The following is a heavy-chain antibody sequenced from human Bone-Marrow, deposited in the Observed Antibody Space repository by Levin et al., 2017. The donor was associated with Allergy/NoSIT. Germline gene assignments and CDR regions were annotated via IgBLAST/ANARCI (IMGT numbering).Heavy chain of an antibody. CDR3: TSTYYDFWSGYDIDAFDI. CDR1: GFTFSNAW. J-gene: IGHJ3*02. CDR2: IKSKTDGGTT. D-gene: IGHD3-3*01. Sequence: PGGSLRLSCAASGFTFSNAWMSWVRQAPGKGLEWVGRIKSKTDGGTTDYAAPVKGRFTISRDDSKNTLYLQMNSLKTEDTAVYYCTSTYYDFWSGYDIDAFDIWGQGTMVTVSS. V-gene: IGHV3-15*01.